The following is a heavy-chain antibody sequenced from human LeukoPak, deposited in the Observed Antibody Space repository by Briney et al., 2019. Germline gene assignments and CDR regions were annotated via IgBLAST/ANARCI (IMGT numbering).Heavy chain of an antibody. CDR3: ARSPPHYQLHPPIDY. Sequence: GGSLRLSCAASGFTFSDYYMSWIRQAPGKGLEWVSYISSSGSTIYYADSVKGRFTISRDNAKNSLYLQMNSLRAEDTAVYYCARSPPHYQLHPPIDYWGQGTLVTVSS. J-gene: IGHJ4*02. V-gene: IGHV3-11*04. D-gene: IGHD2-2*01. CDR2: ISSSGSTI. CDR1: GFTFSDYY.